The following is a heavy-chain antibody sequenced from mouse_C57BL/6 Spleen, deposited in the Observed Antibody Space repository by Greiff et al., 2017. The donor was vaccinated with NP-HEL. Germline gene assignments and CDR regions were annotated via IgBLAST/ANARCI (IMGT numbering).Heavy chain of an antibody. Sequence: VKLQESGAELARPGASVKMSCKASGYTLTSYTMHWVKQRPGQGLEWIGYINPSSGYTKYNQKFKDKATLTADKSSSTAYMQLSSLTSEDSAVYYCARAPITTVVVDYFDYWGQGTTLTVSS. V-gene: IGHV1-4*01. D-gene: IGHD1-1*01. J-gene: IGHJ2*01. CDR1: GYTLTSYT. CDR2: INPSSGYT. CDR3: ARAPITTVVVDYFDY.